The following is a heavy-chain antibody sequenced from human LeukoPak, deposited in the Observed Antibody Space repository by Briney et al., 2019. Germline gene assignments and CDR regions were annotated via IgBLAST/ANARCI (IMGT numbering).Heavy chain of an antibody. CDR1: GFTFSSYA. J-gene: IGHJ4*02. V-gene: IGHV3-21*01. CDR3: ARGPDYGGNSV. Sequence: GGSLRLSCAASGFTFSSYAMNWVRQAPGKGLEWVSSISSSSSYIYYADSVKGRFTISRDNAKNSLYLQMNSLRAEDTAVYYCARGPDYGGNSVWGQGTLVTVSS. D-gene: IGHD4-23*01. CDR2: ISSSSSYI.